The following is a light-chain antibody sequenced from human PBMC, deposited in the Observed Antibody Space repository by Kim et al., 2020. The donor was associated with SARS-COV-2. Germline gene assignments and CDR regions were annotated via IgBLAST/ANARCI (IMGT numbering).Light chain of an antibody. CDR2: GAS. Sequence: PGERANHACRASQSVSSSYLAWYQHKPGQPPRLLIYGASSSATGIPDRFSGSGSGTDFTLTISRLEPEDFAVYYCQQYGSSPPITFGQGTRLEIK. CDR3: QQYGSSPPIT. CDR1: QSVSSSY. J-gene: IGKJ5*01. V-gene: IGKV3-20*01.